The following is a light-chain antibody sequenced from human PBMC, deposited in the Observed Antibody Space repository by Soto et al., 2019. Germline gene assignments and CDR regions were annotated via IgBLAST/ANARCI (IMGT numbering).Light chain of an antibody. V-gene: IGKV3-20*01. Sequence: EIVLTQSPGALSLSPGERATLSCGASLSVSSSYLAWYQQKPGQAPRLLIYGASTRATGIPDRFSGSGSGTDFTLTISRLEPEDFAVYYCQQYGSSPRTFGQGTKV. CDR3: QQYGSSPRT. CDR2: GAS. J-gene: IGKJ1*01. CDR1: LSVSSSY.